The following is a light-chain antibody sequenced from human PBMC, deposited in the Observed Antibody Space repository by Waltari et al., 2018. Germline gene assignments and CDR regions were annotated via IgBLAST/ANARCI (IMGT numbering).Light chain of an antibody. V-gene: IGLV2-23*01. J-gene: IGLJ3*02. CDR1: TTDF. Sequence: QSALTQPASMSGSPGQSITISCTSTTTDFVSWYQHLPGKAPRLLIYEGSKWPSGLSGRFSGSQSGNTASLTISGLEFDDQATYYCCSSSGGGTWVFGGGTELAVL. CDR3: CSSSGGGTWV. CDR2: EGS.